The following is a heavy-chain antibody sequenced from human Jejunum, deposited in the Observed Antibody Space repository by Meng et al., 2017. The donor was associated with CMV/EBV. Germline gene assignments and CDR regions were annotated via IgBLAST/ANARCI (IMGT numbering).Heavy chain of an antibody. CDR1: GHSFSTQT. V-gene: IGHV1-69*13. Sequence: VQLVQYGAEVKKPGSSGKVACKTSGHSFSTQTFSWVRQAPGQGLEWMGGLIAVFDKTKAAPRFQDRVTFTADESTSTAYMELSSLTFDDTAVYFCARGRRNEPLFDYWGQGTLVTVSS. J-gene: IGHJ4*02. CDR2: LIAVFDKT. D-gene: IGHD1-14*01. CDR3: ARGRRNEPLFDY.